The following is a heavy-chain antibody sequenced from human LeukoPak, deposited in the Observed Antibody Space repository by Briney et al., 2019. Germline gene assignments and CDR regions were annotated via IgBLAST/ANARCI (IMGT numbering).Heavy chain of an antibody. CDR2: IYTSGST. CDR1: GGSISSSSYY. Sequence: SETLSLTCTVSGGSISSSSYYWGWIRQPPGKGLEWIGRIYTSGSTNYNPSLKSRVTISVDTSKNQFSLKLSSVTAADTAVYYCARESTVTIIDYWGQGTLVTVSS. CDR3: ARESTVTIIDY. V-gene: IGHV4-39*07. J-gene: IGHJ4*02. D-gene: IGHD4-17*01.